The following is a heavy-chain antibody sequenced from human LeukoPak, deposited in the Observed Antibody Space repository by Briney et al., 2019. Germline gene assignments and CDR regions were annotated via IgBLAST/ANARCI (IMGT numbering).Heavy chain of an antibody. D-gene: IGHD1-7*01. Sequence: ASVKVSCKASGYTFTNYAINWVRQAPGQGLEWMGWISAYNGNTNYAQKLQGRVTMTTDTFTNTAYMELRSLRSDDTAVYYCARMGRNYVAYFDYWGQRILVTVSS. V-gene: IGHV1-18*01. CDR1: GYTFTNYA. CDR2: ISAYNGNT. J-gene: IGHJ4*02. CDR3: ARMGRNYVAYFDY.